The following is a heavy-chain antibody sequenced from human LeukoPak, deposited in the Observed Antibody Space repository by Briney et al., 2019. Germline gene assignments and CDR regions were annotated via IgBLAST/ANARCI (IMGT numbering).Heavy chain of an antibody. CDR1: GGSISSYY. D-gene: IGHD6-19*01. V-gene: IGHV4-4*07. Sequence: SETLSLTCTVSGGSISSYYWTRIRQPAGKGLEWIGRIYTTGSTNYNPSLNSRVTMSVDTSKNQFSLKLSSVTAADTAVYYCARQIAVAGKAGLDYWGQGTLVTVSS. CDR3: ARQIAVAGKAGLDY. CDR2: IYTTGST. J-gene: IGHJ4*02.